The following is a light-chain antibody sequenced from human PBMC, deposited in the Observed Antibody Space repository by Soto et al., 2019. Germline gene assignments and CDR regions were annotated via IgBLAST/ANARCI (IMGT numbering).Light chain of an antibody. V-gene: IGKV4-1*01. CDR1: QSVLYSSNNKNY. Sequence: DIVMTQSPDSLAVSLGERATINCKSSQSVLYSSNNKNYLAWYQQKPGEAPKLLIYEASTLQWGVPSRFSGSGFGTEFTLTISSLQPDDFATYFCQQYNTDSRAWAFGQGTKVDIK. CDR2: EAS. CDR3: QQYNTDSRAWA. J-gene: IGKJ1*01.